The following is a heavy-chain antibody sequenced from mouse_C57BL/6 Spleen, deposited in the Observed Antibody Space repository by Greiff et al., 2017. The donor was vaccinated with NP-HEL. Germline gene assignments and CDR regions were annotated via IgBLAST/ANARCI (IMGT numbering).Heavy chain of an antibody. CDR2: IDPENGDT. CDR3: TTLGGYGSPDYAMDY. CDR1: GFNIKDDY. D-gene: IGHD1-1*01. Sequence: EVQLQQSGAELVRPGASVKLSCTASGFNIKDDYMHWVKQRPEQGLEWIGWIDPENGDTEYASKFQGKATITADTSSKTAYLQLSSLTSEDTAVYYCTTLGGYGSPDYAMDYWGQGTSVTVSS. J-gene: IGHJ4*01. V-gene: IGHV14-4*01.